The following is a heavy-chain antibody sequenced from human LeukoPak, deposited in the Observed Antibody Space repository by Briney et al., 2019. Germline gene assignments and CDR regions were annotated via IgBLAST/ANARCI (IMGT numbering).Heavy chain of an antibody. V-gene: IGHV3-7*01. CDR2: IKQDGSEK. Sequence: GGSLGLSCAASGFTFSSYWMSWVRQAPGKGLEWVANIKQDGSEKYYVDSVKGRFTISRDNAKNSLHLQMNSLRAEDTAVYYCTRDFLGVRGAPYYFDYWGQGTLVTVSS. CDR1: GFTFSSYW. J-gene: IGHJ4*02. CDR3: TRDFLGVRGAPYYFDY. D-gene: IGHD3-10*01.